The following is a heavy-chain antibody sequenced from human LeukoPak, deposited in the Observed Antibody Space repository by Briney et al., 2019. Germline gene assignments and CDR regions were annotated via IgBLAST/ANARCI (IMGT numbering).Heavy chain of an antibody. Sequence: PSETLSLTCTVSGGSISSYYWSWIRQPPGKGLEWIGYIYYSGSTNYNPSLKSRVTISVDTSKNQFSLKLSSVTAADTAVYYCARRGRSSGAFDIWGQGTMVTVSS. J-gene: IGHJ3*02. CDR3: ARRGRSSGAFDI. CDR2: IYYSGST. CDR1: GGSISSYY. V-gene: IGHV4-59*08. D-gene: IGHD2-15*01.